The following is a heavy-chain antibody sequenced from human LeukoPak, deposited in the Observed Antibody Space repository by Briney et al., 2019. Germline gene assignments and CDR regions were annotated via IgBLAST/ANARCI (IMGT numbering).Heavy chain of an antibody. D-gene: IGHD1-26*01. Sequence: GGSLRLSCAASGFTFDDYAMHWVRQAPGKGLEWVSGISWNSGSIGYADSVKGRFTISRDNAKNSLYLQMNTLRAEDTAVYYCARVYSGSYPDYWGQGTLVTVSS. CDR3: ARVYSGSYPDY. V-gene: IGHV3-9*01. J-gene: IGHJ4*02. CDR2: ISWNSGSI. CDR1: GFTFDDYA.